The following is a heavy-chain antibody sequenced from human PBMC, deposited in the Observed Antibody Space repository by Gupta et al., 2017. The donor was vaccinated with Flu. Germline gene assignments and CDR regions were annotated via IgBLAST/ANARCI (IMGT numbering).Heavy chain of an antibody. J-gene: IGHJ5*02. CDR3: ARDQSEADLTWWFDP. D-gene: IGHD3-9*01. CDR2: INPGGTMT. V-gene: IGHV1-46*01. CDR1: GSIFTTPC. Sequence: VQLVQAGAEVKKAGAAVQISCKASGSIFTTPCLHWMLQAPGHGREWMGIINPGGTMTSYAQKFQGRVTLTRDTSTSTDDMELSSLTYDDTAVYYCARDQSEADLTWWFDPWGQGTLVTVSS.